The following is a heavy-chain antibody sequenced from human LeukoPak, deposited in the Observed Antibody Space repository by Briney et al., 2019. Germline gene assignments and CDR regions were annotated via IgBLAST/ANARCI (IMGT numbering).Heavy chain of an antibody. D-gene: IGHD5-12*01. J-gene: IGHJ3*02. CDR3: ARDVGGYDWMIGFDI. Sequence: SVKVSCKASGGTFSNYAISWVRQAPRQGLEWMGGIIPIFDTADNAQKFQGRLTITADESTSTAYMELSSLRAEDTAVYYCARDVGGYDWMIGFDIWGQGTMVTVSS. CDR2: IIPIFDTA. CDR1: GGTFSNYA. V-gene: IGHV1-69*13.